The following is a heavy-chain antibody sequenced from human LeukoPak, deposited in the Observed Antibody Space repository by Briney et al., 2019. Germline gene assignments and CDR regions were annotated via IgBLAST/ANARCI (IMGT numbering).Heavy chain of an antibody. Sequence: GGSLRLSCAASGFTFNKAWMSWVRLAPGKGLEWVGRIKNKGDGGTTEYAAPVKGRFTVSRDDSKSTLYLQMNSLKTEDTAVYYCTTSGTPFEYWGQGTLVTVSS. CDR1: GFTFNKAW. CDR3: TTSGTPFEY. V-gene: IGHV3-15*01. D-gene: IGHD3-10*01. J-gene: IGHJ4*02. CDR2: IKNKGDGGTT.